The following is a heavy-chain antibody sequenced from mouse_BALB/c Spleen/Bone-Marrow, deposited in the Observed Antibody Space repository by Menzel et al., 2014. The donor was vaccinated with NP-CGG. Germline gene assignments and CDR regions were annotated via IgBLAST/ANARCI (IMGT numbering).Heavy chain of an antibody. V-gene: IGHV3-1*02. CDR3: ARWNGYYAMDY. CDR2: IHYSGGT. D-gene: IGHD1-2*01. Sequence: DVHLVESGPALVKPSQSLSLTCTVTGYSITSGYSWHWIRQFPGNTLEWMGYIHYSGGTNYNPSLESRISITRDTSKNQFFLQLNSVTTEDTASYYCARWNGYYAMDYWGQGASVTVSS. J-gene: IGHJ4*01. CDR1: GYSITSGYS.